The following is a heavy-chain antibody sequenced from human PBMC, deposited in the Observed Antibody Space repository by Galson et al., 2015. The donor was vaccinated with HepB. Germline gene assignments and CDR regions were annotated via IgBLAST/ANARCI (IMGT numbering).Heavy chain of an antibody. J-gene: IGHJ6*02. CDR1: GFTFSSTW. CDR3: ARGRYYGLDV. V-gene: IGHV3-74*01. CDR2: IISDGTGT. Sequence: SLRLSCEASGFTFSSTWMHWVRQAPGKGLVWVSRIISDGTGTNYADFAKGRFTVSRDNAKNTLYLQMNSLRTDDTAVYYCARGRYYGLDVWGQVTTVTVSS.